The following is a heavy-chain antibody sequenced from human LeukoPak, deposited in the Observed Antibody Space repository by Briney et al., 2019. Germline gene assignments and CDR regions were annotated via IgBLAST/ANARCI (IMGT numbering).Heavy chain of an antibody. V-gene: IGHV1-2*02. J-gene: IGHJ4*02. D-gene: IGHD3-22*01. Sequence: ASVKVSCNATGCSFISSYMHWMGQAPGQGLEWMGWINPNSGGTNYAQKFQGRVTMTRDTSISTAYMELSRLRSDDTAVYYCAREPVSDYWDSSAYQIHDYWGQGTLVTVSS. CDR2: INPNSGGT. CDR1: GCSFISSY. CDR3: AREPVSDYWDSSAYQIHDY.